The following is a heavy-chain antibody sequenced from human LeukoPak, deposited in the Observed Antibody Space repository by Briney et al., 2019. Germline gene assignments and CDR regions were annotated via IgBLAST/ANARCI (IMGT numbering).Heavy chain of an antibody. J-gene: IGHJ3*02. V-gene: IGHV4-39*07. CDR1: GGSISSISYY. CDR2: IYYTGGT. D-gene: IGHD5/OR15-5a*01. Sequence: PSETLSLTCTISGGSISSISYYWGWIRQPPGKGLEWIGSIYYTGGTYYNPSLKSRVTISVDRSKNQFSLKLSSVTAADTAVYYCALSLPTDNAFDIWGQGTMVTVSS. CDR3: ALSLPTDNAFDI.